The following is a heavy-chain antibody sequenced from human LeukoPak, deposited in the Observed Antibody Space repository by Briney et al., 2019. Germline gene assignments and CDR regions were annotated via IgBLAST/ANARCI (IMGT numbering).Heavy chain of an antibody. CDR1: GYTFTSYG. V-gene: IGHV1-18*01. D-gene: IGHD4-23*01. Sequence: GASVKVSCKASGYTFTSYGISWVRQAPGQGLEWMGWISAYNGDTNYAQKLQGRVTITTDESTSTAYMELSSLRSEDTAVYYCARGPRRTAYGGNPYFDYWGQGTLVTVSS. CDR3: ARGPRRTAYGGNPYFDY. CDR2: ISAYNGDT. J-gene: IGHJ4*02.